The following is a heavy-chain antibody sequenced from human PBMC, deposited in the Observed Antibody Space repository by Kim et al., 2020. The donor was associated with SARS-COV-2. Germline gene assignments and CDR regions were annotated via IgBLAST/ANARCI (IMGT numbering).Heavy chain of an antibody. V-gene: IGHV2-5*05. CDR3: AHSVKVALGSFDI. Sequence: CGPSLKRRLTITKDTSKNQVVLTMTNMDPVDTATYYCAHSVKVALGSFDIWGQGTMVTVSS. J-gene: IGHJ3*02. D-gene: IGHD5-12*01.